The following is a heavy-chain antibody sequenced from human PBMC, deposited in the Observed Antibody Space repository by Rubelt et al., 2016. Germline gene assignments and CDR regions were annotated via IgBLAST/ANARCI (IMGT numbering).Heavy chain of an antibody. J-gene: IGHJ6*02. CDR2: INSDGSST. V-gene: IGHV3-74*01. D-gene: IGHD5-12*01. CDR3: ASEEIYSGYDGYYGMDV. Sequence: RRAVWVSRINSDGSSTSYADSVKGRFTISRDNAKNTLYLQMNSLRAEDTAVYYCASEEIYSGYDGYYGMDVWGQGTTVTVSS.